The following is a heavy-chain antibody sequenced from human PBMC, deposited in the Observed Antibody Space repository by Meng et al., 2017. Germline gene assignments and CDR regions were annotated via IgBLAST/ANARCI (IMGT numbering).Heavy chain of an antibody. Sequence: SVKVSCKASGGTFSSYAISWVRQAPGQGLEWMGGIIPIFGTANYAQKFQGRVTITADKSTSTAYMELSSLRSEDTAVYYCARESRGLLWFGELFDYWGQGTLVTVSS. CDR1: GGTFSSYA. D-gene: IGHD3-10*01. CDR2: IIPIFGTA. J-gene: IGHJ4*02. CDR3: ARESRGLLWFGELFDY. V-gene: IGHV1-69*06.